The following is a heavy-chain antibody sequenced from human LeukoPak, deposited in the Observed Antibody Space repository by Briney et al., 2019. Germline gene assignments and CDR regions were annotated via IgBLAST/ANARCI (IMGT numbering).Heavy chain of an antibody. V-gene: IGHV3-15*01. J-gene: IGHJ4*02. CDR3: TTDNVLRFLEWLPTFDY. D-gene: IGHD3-3*01. Sequence: PGGSLRLSCAASGFTFSNAWMSWVRQAPGKGLEWVGRIKSKTDGGTTDYAAPVKGRFTISRDDSKNTLYLQMNSLKTEDTAVYYCTTDNVLRFLEWLPTFDYWGPGTLVTVSS. CDR1: GFTFSNAW. CDR2: IKSKTDGGTT.